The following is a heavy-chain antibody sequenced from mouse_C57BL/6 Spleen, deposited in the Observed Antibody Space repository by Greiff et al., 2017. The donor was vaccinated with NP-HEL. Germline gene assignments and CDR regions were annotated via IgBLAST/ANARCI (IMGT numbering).Heavy chain of an antibody. V-gene: IGHV5-9*01. CDR1: GFTFSSYT. CDR3: ARDSSGPYYFDY. J-gene: IGHJ2*01. D-gene: IGHD3-2*02. Sequence: EVQRVESGGGLVKPGGSLKLSCAASGFTFSSYTMSWVRQTPEKRLEWVATISGGGGNTYYPDSVKGRFTISRDNAKNTLYLQMSSLRSEDTALYYCARDSSGPYYFDYWGQGTTLTVSS. CDR2: ISGGGGNT.